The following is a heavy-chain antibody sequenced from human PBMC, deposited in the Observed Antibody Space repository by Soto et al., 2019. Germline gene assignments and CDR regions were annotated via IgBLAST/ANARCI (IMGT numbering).Heavy chain of an antibody. CDR3: AKANFFDWLLSTPWFDP. CDR2: ISGSGSNT. CDR1: GFTFNNFA. V-gene: IGHV3-23*01. J-gene: IGHJ5*02. Sequence: EVQLMESGGGLERPGGSLRLSCAASGFTFNNFAMIWVRQAPGKGLEWVSAISGSGSNTYYADSVKGRFTISRDNSKNTLYLQMNSLRAEDTAVYYCAKANFFDWLLSTPWFDPWGQGTLVTVSS. D-gene: IGHD3-9*01.